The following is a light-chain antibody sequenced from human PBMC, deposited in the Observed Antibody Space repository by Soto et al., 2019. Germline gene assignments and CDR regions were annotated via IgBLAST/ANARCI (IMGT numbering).Light chain of an antibody. CDR3: SSYTSSSTPHYV. Sequence: QSVLTQPASVSGSLGQSITISCTGTSSDVGGYNYVSWYQQHPGKAPKLMIYDVSNRPSGVSNRFSGSKSGNTASLTISGLQAEDEADYYCSSYTSSSTPHYVFGTGTKVTVL. J-gene: IGLJ1*01. V-gene: IGLV2-14*01. CDR1: SSDVGGYNY. CDR2: DVS.